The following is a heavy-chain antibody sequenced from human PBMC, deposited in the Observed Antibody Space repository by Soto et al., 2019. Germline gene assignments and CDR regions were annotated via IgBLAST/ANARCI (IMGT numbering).Heavy chain of an antibody. V-gene: IGHV4-31*03. CDR3: ARDWELDTAMVHGFDP. D-gene: IGHD5-18*01. CDR1: GGSISSGGYY. J-gene: IGHJ5*02. Sequence: PSETLSLTCTVSGGSISSGGYYWSWIRQHPGKGLEWIGYIYYSGSTYYNPSLKSRVTISVDTSKNQFSLKLSSVTAADTAVYYCARDWELDTAMVHGFDPWGQGTLVTVSS. CDR2: IYYSGST.